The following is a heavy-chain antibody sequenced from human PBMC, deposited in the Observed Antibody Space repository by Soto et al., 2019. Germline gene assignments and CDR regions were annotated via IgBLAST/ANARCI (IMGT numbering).Heavy chain of an antibody. J-gene: IGHJ2*01. CDR3: ARHRGSSSWYWYFDL. CDR2: VYYTGST. V-gene: IGHV4-59*08. D-gene: IGHD6-13*01. CDR1: GGSISSYY. Sequence: QVQLQESGPGLVKPSETLSLTYTVSGGSISSYYWSWIRQPPGKGLECIGYVYYTGSTNYNPSLKSRVTISADTSKNQSSLKLSSVTAADTALYYCARHRGSSSWYWYFDLWGRGTLVTVSS.